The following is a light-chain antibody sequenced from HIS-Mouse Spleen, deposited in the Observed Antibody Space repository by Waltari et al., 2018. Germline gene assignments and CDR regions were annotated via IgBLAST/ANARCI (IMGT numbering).Light chain of an antibody. CDR2: EGS. CDR1: SSDVGSYNL. V-gene: IGLV2-23*01. J-gene: IGLJ2*01. CDR3: CSYAGSSTYVV. Sequence: QSALTQSASVSGSPGQSNTISCTGTSSDVGSYNLVSWYQQHPGKAPKLMIYEGSKRPSGVSNRFSGSKSGNTASLTISGLHAEDEADYYCCSYAGSSTYVVFGGGTKLTVL.